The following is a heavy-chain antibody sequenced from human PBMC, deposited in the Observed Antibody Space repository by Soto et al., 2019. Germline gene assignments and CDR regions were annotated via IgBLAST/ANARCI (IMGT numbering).Heavy chain of an antibody. Sequence: GVALRLSGEGSGFTFSTYAMSWVRQAPGKGLEWVSGISSSGNLIYYADSVKGRFTISRDNAKNSLYLQMNSLRAEDTAVYYCARDDSSVAPLAYWGQGTLVTVSS. CDR3: ARDDSSVAPLAY. D-gene: IGHD2-21*01. J-gene: IGHJ4*02. CDR2: ISSSGNLI. V-gene: IGHV3-21*01. CDR1: GFTFSTYA.